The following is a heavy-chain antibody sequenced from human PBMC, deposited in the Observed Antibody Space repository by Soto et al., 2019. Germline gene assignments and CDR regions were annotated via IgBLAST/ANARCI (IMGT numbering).Heavy chain of an antibody. CDR1: GYTFASYA. CDR3: ARDPPPPDY. Sequence: QVQLVQSGAEVKKPGASVKVSCKASGYTFASYAICWMRQAPGQGLEWMGWISAYNGNTNYAQKRQGRVTMTSDTSTSTASMELRSLRSDDTAVYYCARDPPPPDYWGQGTLVTVSS. V-gene: IGHV1-18*01. CDR2: ISAYNGNT. J-gene: IGHJ4*02.